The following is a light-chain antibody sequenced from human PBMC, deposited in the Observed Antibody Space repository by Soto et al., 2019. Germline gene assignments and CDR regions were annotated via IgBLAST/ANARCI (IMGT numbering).Light chain of an antibody. CDR2: DTS. V-gene: IGKV3D-20*02. J-gene: IGKJ5*01. Sequence: EIVLTQSPGTLSLSPGERATLSCRASQRPSNSHVAWYLLKPGQATSLRIFDTSSRATGIPDRFSGSGSGTDFTLTISRLEPEDFAVYYCQQRSNWPPGTFGQGTRLEIK. CDR3: QQRSNWPPGT. CDR1: QRPSNSH.